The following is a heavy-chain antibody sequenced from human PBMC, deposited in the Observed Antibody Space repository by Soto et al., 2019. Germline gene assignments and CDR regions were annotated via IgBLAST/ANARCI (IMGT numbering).Heavy chain of an antibody. J-gene: IGHJ3*02. CDR2: IYYSGST. Sequence: PSETLCLTCTVSGGSISSYYWSWIRKPPGKGLEWIGYIYYSGSTNYNPSLKSRVTISVDTSKNQFSLKLSSVTAADTAVYYCARGRGGWFINQLLNAFDIWGQGTMVT. CDR3: ARGRGGWFINQLLNAFDI. D-gene: IGHD2-2*01. CDR1: GGSISSYY. V-gene: IGHV4-59*01.